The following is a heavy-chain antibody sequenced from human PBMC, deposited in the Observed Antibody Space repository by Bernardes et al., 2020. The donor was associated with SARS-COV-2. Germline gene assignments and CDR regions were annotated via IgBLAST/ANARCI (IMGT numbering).Heavy chain of an antibody. J-gene: IGHJ6*02. D-gene: IGHD3-3*01. CDR3: ARLGRGRIITIFGVASYGMDV. CDR1: GYSFTSYW. V-gene: IGHV5-51*01. CDR2: IYPGDSDT. Sequence: GESLKISCKGSGYSFTSYWIGWVRQMPGKGLEWMGIIYPGDSDTRYSPSFQGQVTISADKSISTAYLQWSSLKASDTAMYYCARLGRGRIITIFGVASYGMDVWGQGTTVTVSS.